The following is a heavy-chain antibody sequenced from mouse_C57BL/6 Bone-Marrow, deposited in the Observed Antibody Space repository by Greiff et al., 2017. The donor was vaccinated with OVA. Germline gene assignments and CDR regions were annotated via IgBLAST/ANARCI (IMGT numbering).Heavy chain of an antibody. CDR3: ARNNGRGDY. CDR1: GYSFTGYY. Sequence: EVKLQESGPELVKPGASVKISCKASGYSFTGYYMNWVKQSPEKSLEWIGEINPSTGGTTYNQKFKAKATLTVDKSSSTAYMQLKSLTSEDSAVYYCARNNGRGDYWGQGTSVTVSS. J-gene: IGHJ4*01. CDR2: INPSTGGT. V-gene: IGHV1-42*01. D-gene: IGHD1-3*01.